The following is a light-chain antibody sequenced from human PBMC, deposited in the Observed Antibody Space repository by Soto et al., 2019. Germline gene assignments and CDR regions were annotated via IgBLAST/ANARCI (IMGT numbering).Light chain of an antibody. CDR2: DNN. CDR3: GTWDNSLSGVL. CDR1: SSNIGHHY. Sequence: QSALTQPPSVSAAPGQKVTISCSGNSSNIGHHYVSWYRQLPGTAPKLLIYDNNKRPSGIPDRFSGSQSDTSATLDITGLQTGDEADYYCGTWDNSLSGVLFGGGTKLTVL. V-gene: IGLV1-51*01. J-gene: IGLJ2*01.